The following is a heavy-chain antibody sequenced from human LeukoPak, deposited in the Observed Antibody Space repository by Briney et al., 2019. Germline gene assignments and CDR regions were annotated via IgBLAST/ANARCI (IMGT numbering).Heavy chain of an antibody. CDR2: IYSTAST. CDR1: GGSISSYY. CDR3: ARLPSGGPRYFDY. Sequence: SETLSLTCTVSGGSISSYYWSWIRQPPGKGLEWIAYIYSTASTNYNPSLSSRVTISLDTSKNQFSLRLNSVTAADTAVYYCARLPSGGPRYFDYWGQGALVTVSS. V-gene: IGHV4-59*01. J-gene: IGHJ4*02. D-gene: IGHD6-19*01.